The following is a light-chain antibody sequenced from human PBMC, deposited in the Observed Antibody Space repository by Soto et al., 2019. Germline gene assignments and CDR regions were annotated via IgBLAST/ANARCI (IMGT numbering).Light chain of an antibody. Sequence: EIVLTQSPGTLSLSPGERATLSCRASQSISSNYLAWYQQQKPGQAPRLLIYGASSRATGFPDRFSGSGSGTDFTLTINRLEPEDFAVYYCQHYGSSPTWTFGQGTKVDIK. CDR1: QSISSNY. J-gene: IGKJ1*01. V-gene: IGKV3-20*01. CDR3: QHYGSSPTWT. CDR2: GAS.